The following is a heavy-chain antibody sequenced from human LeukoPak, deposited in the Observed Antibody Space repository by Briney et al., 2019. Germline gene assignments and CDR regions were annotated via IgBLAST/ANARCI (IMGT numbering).Heavy chain of an antibody. CDR1: GFAFSDYY. CDR3: ANLGGHDY. V-gene: IGHV3-23*01. J-gene: IGHJ4*02. Sequence: GGSLRLSCAASGFAFSDYYLTWIRQAPGKGLEWVSAISGSGGSTYYADSVKGRFTISRDNSKNTLYLQMNSLRAEDTAVYYCANLGGHDYWGQGTLVTVSS. D-gene: IGHD3-16*01. CDR2: ISGSGGST.